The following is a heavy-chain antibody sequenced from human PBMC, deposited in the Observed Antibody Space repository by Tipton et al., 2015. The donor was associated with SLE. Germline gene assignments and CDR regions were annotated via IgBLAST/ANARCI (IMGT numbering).Heavy chain of an antibody. D-gene: IGHD3-3*01. CDR3: ARDLFGKDFDL. CDR2: IYYSGST. CDR1: GGSISSYY. V-gene: IGHV4-59*01. Sequence: TLSLTCTVSGGSISSYYWSWIRQPPGKGLEWIGYIYYSGSTNYNPSLKSRVTISVDTSKNQFSLKLSSVTAADTAGYYCARDLFGKDFDLWGRGPLVTVSS. J-gene: IGHJ2*01.